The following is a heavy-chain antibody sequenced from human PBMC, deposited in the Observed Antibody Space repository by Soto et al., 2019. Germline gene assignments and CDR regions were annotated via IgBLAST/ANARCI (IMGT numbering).Heavy chain of an antibody. Sequence: ASVKVSCKASGGTFSSYTISWVRQAPGQGLEWMGGIIPILGIANYAQKFQGRVTITADKSTSTAYMELSSLRSEDTAVYYCAGVVDCSSTSCARAEDYYYYMDVWGKGTTVTVSS. CDR3: AGVVDCSSTSCARAEDYYYYMDV. CDR1: GGTFSSYT. CDR2: IIPILGIA. V-gene: IGHV1-69*10. J-gene: IGHJ6*03. D-gene: IGHD2-2*01.